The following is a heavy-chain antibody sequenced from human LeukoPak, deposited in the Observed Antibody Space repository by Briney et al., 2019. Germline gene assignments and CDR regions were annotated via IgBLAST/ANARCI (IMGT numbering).Heavy chain of an antibody. D-gene: IGHD4-17*01. CDR3: ARDTDGVTTVPSTYYYGMDV. V-gene: IGHV3-7*01. CDR1: GFIFSDYW. Sequence: GGSLRLSCVASGFIFSDYWMHWVRQSPGKGLEWVANIKQDGSEKHYVDSVKGRFTISRDNSKNTLYLQMNSLRAEDTAVYYCARDTDGVTTVPSTYYYGMDVWGQGTTVTVSS. J-gene: IGHJ6*02. CDR2: IKQDGSEK.